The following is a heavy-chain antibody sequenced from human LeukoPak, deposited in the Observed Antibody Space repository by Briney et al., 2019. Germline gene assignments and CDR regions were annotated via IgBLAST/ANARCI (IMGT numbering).Heavy chain of an antibody. Sequence: GGSLRLSCAASGFTFSSYAMSWVRQAPGKGLEWVSAISGSGGSTYYADSVKGRFTISRDNSKNTLYLQMNSLRAEDTAIYYCAKTVVVITFRFDSWGQGSLVTVSS. CDR3: AKTVVVITFRFDS. D-gene: IGHD2-21*01. J-gene: IGHJ4*02. CDR2: ISGSGGST. CDR1: GFTFSSYA. V-gene: IGHV3-23*01.